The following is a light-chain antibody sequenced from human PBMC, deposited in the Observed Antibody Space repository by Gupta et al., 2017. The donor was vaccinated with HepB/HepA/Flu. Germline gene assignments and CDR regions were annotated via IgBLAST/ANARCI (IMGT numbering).Light chain of an antibody. CDR3: QQSYSNPLT. J-gene: IGKJ4*01. V-gene: IGKV1-39*01. CDR1: QTIGEF. CDR2: AAS. Sequence: DIQMTQSPSSLSASVGDRVTITCRASQTIGEFVNWYQQKPGKAPKLLIYAASTFHSGVPSRFSGSGSGTDFTLTISSLQPEDFATYYCQQSYSNPLTFGGGTTVEIK.